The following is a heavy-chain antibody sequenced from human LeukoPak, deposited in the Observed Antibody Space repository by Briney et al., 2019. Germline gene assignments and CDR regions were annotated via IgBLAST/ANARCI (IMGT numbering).Heavy chain of an antibody. J-gene: IGHJ4*02. V-gene: IGHV3-21*01. CDR1: GLTFSSYS. CDR3: ANNDYGDLGGY. D-gene: IGHD4-17*01. Sequence: PGGSLRLSCATSGLTFSSYSMNWVRQAPGKGLEWVSSISSSSSHIYYADSVKGRFTISRDNAKNSLYLQMNSLRVEDTAVYYCANNDYGDLGGYWGQGTLVTVSS. CDR2: ISSSSSHI.